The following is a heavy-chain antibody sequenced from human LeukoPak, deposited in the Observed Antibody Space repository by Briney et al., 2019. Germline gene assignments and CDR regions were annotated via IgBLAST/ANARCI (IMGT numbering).Heavy chain of an antibody. CDR3: ARFLGYSSGWYAEYFQH. CDR2: IIPILGIA. Sequence: SVKVSRKASGGTFSSYAISWVRQAPGQGLEWMGRIIPILGIANYAQKFQGRVTITADKSTSTAYMELSSLRSEDTAVYYCARFLGYSSGWYAEYFQHWGQGTLVTVSS. V-gene: IGHV1-69*04. CDR1: GGTFSSYA. J-gene: IGHJ1*01. D-gene: IGHD6-19*01.